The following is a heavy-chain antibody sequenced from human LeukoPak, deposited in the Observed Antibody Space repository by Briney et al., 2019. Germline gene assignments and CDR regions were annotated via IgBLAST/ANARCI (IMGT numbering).Heavy chain of an antibody. V-gene: IGHV4-34*01. D-gene: IGHD6-13*01. CDR1: GGSFSGYY. Sequence: SETLSLTCAVYGGSFSGYYWSWIRQPPGKGLEWIGEINHSGSTNYNPSLKSRVTISVDTSKNQFSLKLSSVTAADTAVYYCARGSVSYSSSWYSGGLYNWFDPWGQGTLVTVSS. J-gene: IGHJ5*02. CDR2: INHSGST. CDR3: ARGSVSYSSSWYSGGLYNWFDP.